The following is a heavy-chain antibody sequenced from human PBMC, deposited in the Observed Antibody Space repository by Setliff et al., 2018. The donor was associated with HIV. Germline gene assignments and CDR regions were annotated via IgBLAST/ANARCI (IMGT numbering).Heavy chain of an antibody. CDR3: ARGRSITMIVVGSFDP. V-gene: IGHV4-30-4*08. Sequence: SETLSLTCTVSGGSISSGDYYWSWIRQPPGKGLEWIGYIYYSGSTYYNPSLKSRVTISVDTSKNQFSLKLSSVTAADTAVYYCARGRSITMIVVGSFDPWGQGTLVTVSS. CDR2: IYYSGST. J-gene: IGHJ5*02. CDR1: GGSISSGDYY. D-gene: IGHD3-22*01.